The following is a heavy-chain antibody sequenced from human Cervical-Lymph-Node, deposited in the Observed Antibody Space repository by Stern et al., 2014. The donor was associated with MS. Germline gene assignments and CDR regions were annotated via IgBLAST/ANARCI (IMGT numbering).Heavy chain of an antibody. CDR1: GLIFSAHY. CDR2: IRIKANRYTT. D-gene: IGHD5-18*01. Sequence: EVQLVESGGGLVRPGGSLRLSCAASGLIFSAHYMDWVRQAPGQGLEWVGRIRIKANRYTTEYATSVKGRFTISRDDSKSSLYLQLNSLTTEDTAVYYCARIGYSDPNFDYWGQGTLVTVSP. V-gene: IGHV3-72*01. J-gene: IGHJ4*02. CDR3: ARIGYSDPNFDY.